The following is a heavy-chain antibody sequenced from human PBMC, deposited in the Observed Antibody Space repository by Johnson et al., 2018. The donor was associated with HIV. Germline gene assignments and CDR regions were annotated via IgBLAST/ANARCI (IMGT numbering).Heavy chain of an antibody. CDR3: ARSGGYPNAFDM. V-gene: IGHV3-23*03. J-gene: IGHJ3*02. Sequence: VQLVESGGGLVQPGGSLRLSCAASGFTFSSYAMSWVRQAPGKGLEWVSVIYSGGSTYYADSVKGRFTISRDNAKNSLYLQMNSLRVEDTAVYYCARSGGYPNAFDMWGQGTLVTVPA. CDR2: IYSGGST. D-gene: IGHD6-13*01. CDR1: GFTFSSYA.